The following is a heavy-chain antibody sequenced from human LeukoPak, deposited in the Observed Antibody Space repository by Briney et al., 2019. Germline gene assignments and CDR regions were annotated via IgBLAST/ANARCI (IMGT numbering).Heavy chain of an antibody. CDR3: AKVVEITMIVVVIPYYFDY. CDR2: ISGSGGST. D-gene: IGHD3-22*01. Sequence: GGSLRLSCAASGFTFSSYGMSWVRQAPGKGLEWVSAISGSGGSTYYADSVKGRFTISRDNSKNTLYLQMNSLRAEDTAVYYCAKVVEITMIVVVIPYYFDYWGQGTLVTVSS. CDR1: GFTFSSYG. V-gene: IGHV3-23*01. J-gene: IGHJ4*02.